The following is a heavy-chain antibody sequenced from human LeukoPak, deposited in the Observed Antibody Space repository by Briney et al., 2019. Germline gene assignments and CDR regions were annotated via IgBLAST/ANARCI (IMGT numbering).Heavy chain of an antibody. V-gene: IGHV4-59*01. CDR2: IYYSGST. D-gene: IGHD4-23*01. CDR3: ARGRLKRRWLPHYYYYMDV. CDR1: GGSISSYY. J-gene: IGHJ6*03. Sequence: KTSETLSLTCTVSGGSISSYYWSWIRQPPGKGLEWIGYIYYSGSTNYNPSLKSRVTISVDTSKNQFSLKLSSVTAADTAVYYCARGRLKRRWLPHYYYYMDVWGKGTTVTISS.